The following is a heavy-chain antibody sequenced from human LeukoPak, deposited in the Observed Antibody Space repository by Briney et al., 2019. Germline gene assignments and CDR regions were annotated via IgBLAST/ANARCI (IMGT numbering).Heavy chain of an antibody. Sequence: SETLSLTCTVSGGSISSYYWSWIRQPAGKGLEWIGRIYTSGSTNYNPSLKSRVTMSVDTSKNQFSLKLSSVTAADTAVYYCARDDCSGGSCYPFDYWGQGTLVTVSS. CDR2: IYTSGST. CDR1: GGSISSYY. J-gene: IGHJ4*02. V-gene: IGHV4-4*07. CDR3: ARDDCSGGSCYPFDY. D-gene: IGHD2-15*01.